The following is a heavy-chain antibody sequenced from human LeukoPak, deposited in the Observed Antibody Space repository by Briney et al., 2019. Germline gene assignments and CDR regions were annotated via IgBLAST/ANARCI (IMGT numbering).Heavy chain of an antibody. Sequence: ASVKVSCKVSGYTLTELSMHWVRQAPGKGLEWMGGFDPEDGETIYAQKFQGRVTMTEDTSTDAAYMELSSLRSEDTAVYYCATVAVVGNIGAFDIWGQGTMVTVSS. V-gene: IGHV1-24*01. CDR1: GYTLTELS. CDR2: FDPEDGET. J-gene: IGHJ3*02. CDR3: ATVAVVGNIGAFDI. D-gene: IGHD6-19*01.